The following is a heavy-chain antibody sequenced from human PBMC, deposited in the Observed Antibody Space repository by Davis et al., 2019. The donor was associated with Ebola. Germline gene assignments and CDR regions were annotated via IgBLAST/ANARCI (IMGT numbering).Heavy chain of an antibody. Sequence: SVKVSRKASGGTFASYAFNWVRQAPGLGLEWMGFIIPLFGTTTYAQRFQGRVTMTRDTSTSTVYMELSSLRSEDTAVYYCARVHSHIAWVVGEYYFDYWGQGTLVTVSS. CDR3: ARVHSHIAWVVGEYYFDY. J-gene: IGHJ4*02. CDR1: GGTFASYA. V-gene: IGHV1-69*05. CDR2: IIPLFGTT. D-gene: IGHD3-10*01.